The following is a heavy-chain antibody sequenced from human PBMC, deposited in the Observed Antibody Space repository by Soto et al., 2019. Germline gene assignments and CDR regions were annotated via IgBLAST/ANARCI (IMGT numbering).Heavy chain of an antibody. CDR1: GGSISSGDYY. J-gene: IGHJ6*02. CDR2: IYYSGST. D-gene: IGHD3-10*01. Sequence: SETLSLTCTVSGGSISSGDYYWSWIRQPPGKGLEWIGYIYYSGSTYYNPSLKSRVTISVDTSKNQFSLKLSSVTAADTAVYYCARDLASGGPGLYGMDVWGQGTTVTAP. V-gene: IGHV4-30-4*01. CDR3: ARDLASGGPGLYGMDV.